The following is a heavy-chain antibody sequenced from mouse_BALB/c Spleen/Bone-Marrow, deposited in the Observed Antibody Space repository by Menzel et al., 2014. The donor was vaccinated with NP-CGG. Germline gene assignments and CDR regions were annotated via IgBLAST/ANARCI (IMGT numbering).Heavy chain of an antibody. V-gene: IGHV4-1*02. J-gene: IGHJ2*01. Sequence: DVKLVESGGGLVQPGGSLKLSCAASGFDFSRYWMSWVRQAPGKGLEWIGEINPDSNTINYTPSLKDKFIISRDNAKNTLYLQMSKVRSEDTALYYCARQGYYGKGDYWGQGTTLTVSS. CDR2: INPDSNTI. CDR3: ARQGYYGKGDY. CDR1: GFDFSRYW. D-gene: IGHD2-1*01.